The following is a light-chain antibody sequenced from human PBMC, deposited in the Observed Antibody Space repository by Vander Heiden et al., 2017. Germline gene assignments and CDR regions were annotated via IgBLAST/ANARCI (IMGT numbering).Light chain of an antibody. Sequence: DIQMTQSPSSLSASVGDTVTIACRASQDISNYLSWFQQKPGEAPKVLIYDASNLSTGVPSRFSGSGSGTDFTLSSRNVQPEDTATYYCQQYHDYALTFGGGTKVEI. CDR3: QQYHDYALT. CDR1: QDISNY. CDR2: DAS. J-gene: IGKJ4*01. V-gene: IGKV1-33*01.